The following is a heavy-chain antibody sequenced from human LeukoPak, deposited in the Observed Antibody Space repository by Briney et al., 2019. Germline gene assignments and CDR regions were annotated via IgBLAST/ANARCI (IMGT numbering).Heavy chain of an antibody. Sequence: PSETLSLTCTVSGGSISSYYWSWIRQPPGKGLEWIGYIYYSGSTNYNPSLKSRVTISVDTSKNQSSLKLSSVTAADTAVYYCARGQVDYDFWSGYFDYWGQGTLVTVSS. V-gene: IGHV4-59*01. D-gene: IGHD3-3*01. CDR1: GGSISSYY. CDR2: IYYSGST. CDR3: ARGQVDYDFWSGYFDY. J-gene: IGHJ4*02.